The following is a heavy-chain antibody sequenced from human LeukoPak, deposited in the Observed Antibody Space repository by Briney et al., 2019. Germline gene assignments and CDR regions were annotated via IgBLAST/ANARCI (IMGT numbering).Heavy chain of an antibody. D-gene: IGHD2-8*01. V-gene: IGHV4-4*07. J-gene: IGHJ4*02. Sequence: SETLSLTCTVSGGSISSYYWSWIRQPAGKGLEWIGRFYTSGSTNYNTSLKSRVTMSVDTSKNQFSLKMSSVTAADTAVYYCARARGVCTNGVCYRSYYFDYWSQGTLVTVSS. CDR2: FYTSGST. CDR3: ARARGVCTNGVCYRSYYFDY. CDR1: GGSISSYY.